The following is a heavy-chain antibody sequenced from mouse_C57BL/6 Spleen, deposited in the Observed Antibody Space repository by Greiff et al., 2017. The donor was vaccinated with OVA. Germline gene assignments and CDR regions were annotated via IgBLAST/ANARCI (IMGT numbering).Heavy chain of an antibody. CDR1: GFSLTSYG. J-gene: IGHJ4*01. CDR3: AKHSYSNYVNYYAIDY. D-gene: IGHD2-5*01. CDR2: IWGGGST. Sequence: QVQLKQSGPGLVAPSQSLSITCTVSGFSLTSYGVDWVRQHPGKGLEWLGVIWGGGSTNDNSALMSRLSISKDNSKSQVFLKMNSLKTDDTAMYYCAKHSYSNYVNYYAIDYWGQGTSVTVSS. V-gene: IGHV2-9*01.